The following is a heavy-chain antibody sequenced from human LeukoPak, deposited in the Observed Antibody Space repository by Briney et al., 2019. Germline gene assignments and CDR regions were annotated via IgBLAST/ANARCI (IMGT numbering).Heavy chain of an antibody. V-gene: IGHV4-59*12. J-gene: IGHJ4*01. CDR3: GKSNWNYQFYY. CDR2: IYYSGSA. D-gene: IGHD1-7*01. Sequence: PSETLSLTCTVSGGSISSYYWSWIRQPPGKGLEWIGYIYYSGSANYNPSLKSRVTISVDKSKNQFSLKLSSVTAADTAVYYCGKSNWNYQFYYWGQGTLGNVSS. CDR1: GGSISSYY.